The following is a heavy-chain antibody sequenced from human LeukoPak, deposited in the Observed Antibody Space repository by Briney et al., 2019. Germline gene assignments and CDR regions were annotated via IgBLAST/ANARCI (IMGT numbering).Heavy chain of an antibody. D-gene: IGHD4-11*01. CDR1: GGTFSSYA. CDR3: ANDKSYSNRIYYFDY. CDR2: ISGSGGST. Sequence: SCKASGGTFSSYAMSWVRQAPGKGLEWVSAISGSGGSTYYADSVKGRFTISRDNSKNTLYLQMNSLRAEDTAVYYCANDKSYSNRIYYFDYWGQGTLVTVSS. V-gene: IGHV3-23*01. J-gene: IGHJ4*02.